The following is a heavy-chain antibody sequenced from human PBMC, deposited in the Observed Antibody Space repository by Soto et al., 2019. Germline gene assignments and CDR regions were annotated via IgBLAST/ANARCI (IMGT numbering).Heavy chain of an antibody. V-gene: IGHV4-38-2*01. D-gene: IGHD6-19*01. CDR3: ARVHVMVVAGSTFDY. CDR1: CYSISSGSY. Sequence: ASETPSPTCAVSCYSISSGSYWAWIRQPPGKGPEWVASIYHGGTTFYNPSLKSRITISVDTSNNQFSLKLTSVTAADTAVYYCARVHVMVVAGSTFDYWGHGTLVTVSS. J-gene: IGHJ4*01. CDR2: IYHGGTT.